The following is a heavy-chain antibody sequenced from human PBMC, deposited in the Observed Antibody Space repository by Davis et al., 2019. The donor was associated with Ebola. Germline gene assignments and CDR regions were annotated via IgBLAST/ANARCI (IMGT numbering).Heavy chain of an antibody. J-gene: IGHJ3*02. D-gene: IGHD5-24*01. V-gene: IGHV3-23*01. CDR2: ISGSGGST. CDR1: GFTFSSYA. CDR3: ARDHGDGYNVPHDAFDI. Sequence: GESLKISCAASGFTFSSYAMSWVRQAPGKGLEWVSAISGSGGSTYYADSVKGRFTISRDNSKNSLYLQMNSLRDEDTAVYYCARDHGDGYNVPHDAFDIWGQGTMVTVSS.